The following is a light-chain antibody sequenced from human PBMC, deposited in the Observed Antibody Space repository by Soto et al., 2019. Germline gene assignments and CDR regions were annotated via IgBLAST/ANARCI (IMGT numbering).Light chain of an antibody. Sequence: AIQVNQSPSSLSASVGDRVTISCRASQGIGNDLGWYQQKPGKAPKLLIYEASTLQTGVASRFSGSGSGTDFTLTISSLQPEDFATYYCLQDYVYPWTFGQGTKVEVK. CDR2: EAS. J-gene: IGKJ1*01. CDR3: LQDYVYPWT. CDR1: QGIGND. V-gene: IGKV1-6*01.